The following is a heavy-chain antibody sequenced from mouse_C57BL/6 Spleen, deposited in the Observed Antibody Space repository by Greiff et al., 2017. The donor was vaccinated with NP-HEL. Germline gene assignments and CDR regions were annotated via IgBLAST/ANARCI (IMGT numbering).Heavy chain of an antibody. D-gene: IGHD1-1*01. CDR1: GFNIKDYY. CDR3: TRNYYGSSYWFAY. Sequence: EVQLQQSGAELVRPGASVKLSCTASGFNIKDYYMHWVKQRPEQGLEWIGRIDPEDGDTEYAPKFQGKATMTADTSSNTAYLQLSSLTSEDTAVYYCTRNYYGSSYWFAYWGQGTLVTVSA. J-gene: IGHJ3*01. V-gene: IGHV14-1*01. CDR2: IDPEDGDT.